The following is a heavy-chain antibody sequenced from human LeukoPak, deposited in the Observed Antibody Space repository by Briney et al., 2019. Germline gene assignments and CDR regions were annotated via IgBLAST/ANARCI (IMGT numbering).Heavy chain of an antibody. V-gene: IGHV4-59*08. D-gene: IGHD6-25*01. Sequence: PSGTLSLTCTVSGGALSSYYWSWVRQPPGKGLEWSGYIYYSGSTNYNPSLKSRVTISVDTSNNQFSLKLSSVTAADTAVYYCARLRGPYDAFDIWGQGTMVPVSS. J-gene: IGHJ3*02. CDR2: IYYSGST. CDR1: GGALSSYY. CDR3: ARLRGPYDAFDI.